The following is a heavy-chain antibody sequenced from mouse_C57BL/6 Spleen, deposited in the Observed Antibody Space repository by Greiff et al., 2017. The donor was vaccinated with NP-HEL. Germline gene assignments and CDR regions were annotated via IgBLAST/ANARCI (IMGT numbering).Heavy chain of an antibody. Sequence: VQLQQSGAELVRPGSSVKLSCKASGYTFTSYWMHWVKQRPIQGLEWIGNIDPSDSDTHYNQKFKDKATLTVDKSSSTAYMQLSSLTSEDSAVYYCARSGGNYGDYYAMDYWGQGTAVTVSS. J-gene: IGHJ4*01. CDR3: ARSGGNYGDYYAMDY. D-gene: IGHD2-1*01. CDR1: GYTFTSYW. CDR2: IDPSDSDT. V-gene: IGHV1-52*01.